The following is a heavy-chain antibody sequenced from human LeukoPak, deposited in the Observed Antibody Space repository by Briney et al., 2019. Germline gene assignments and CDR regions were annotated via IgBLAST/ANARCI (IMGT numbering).Heavy chain of an antibody. J-gene: IGHJ4*02. D-gene: IGHD6-19*01. CDR3: AKDQIGWAPGYVSGPLDQ. Sequence: GGSLRLSCAASGFSFTMYGIHWVRQSPGKGLERVAVISTDGNNEYYAKSVEGRFTISRDNSKNTVYLQMTSLRTEDTAVYYCAKDQIGWAPGYVSGPLDQWGQGTLVTVSS. V-gene: IGHV3-30*18. CDR1: GFSFTMYG. CDR2: ISTDGNNE.